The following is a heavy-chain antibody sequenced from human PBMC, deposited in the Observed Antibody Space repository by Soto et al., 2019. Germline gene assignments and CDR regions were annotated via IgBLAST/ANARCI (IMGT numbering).Heavy chain of an antibody. CDR1: GVTFSSYP. CDR2: ISGSGTS. V-gene: IGHV3-23*01. J-gene: IGHJ6*04. CDR3: AKVTNLDFSYWYGMDV. Sequence: PGGSLRLSCAASGVTFSSYPMVWVRHAPGKGLESISSISGSGTSYYADSVKGRFTISRDNSENTLYLQMNSLRAEDTAVYYCAKVTNLDFSYWYGMDVWREGTTVIVSS.